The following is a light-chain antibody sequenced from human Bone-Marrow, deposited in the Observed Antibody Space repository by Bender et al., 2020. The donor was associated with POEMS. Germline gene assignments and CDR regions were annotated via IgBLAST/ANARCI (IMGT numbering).Light chain of an antibody. Sequence: QSALTQPASVSGSPGQSITISCTGTFGDVGSYYLVSWYQQHPGKAPKLIISGVTNRPSGVSNRFSGSKSGNTASLTISGLQTEDEADYFCSSYSDTATRVVFGGGTKLTVL. V-gene: IGLV2-14*02. CDR2: GVT. CDR1: FGDVGSYYL. J-gene: IGLJ2*01. CDR3: SSYSDTATRVV.